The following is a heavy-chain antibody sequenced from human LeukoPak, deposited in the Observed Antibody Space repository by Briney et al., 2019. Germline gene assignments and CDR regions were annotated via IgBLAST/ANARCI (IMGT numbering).Heavy chain of an antibody. CDR3: AREGDIPGSHPSSYYYYMDV. CDR1: GGSISRYY. Sequence: SETLSLTCTGSGGSISRYYWSWIRQPPGKGLEWIGYIYYSGCTNYNPSLKSRVTISVDTSKNQFSLTLPSVTAADTAVYFCAREGDIPGSHPSSYYYYMDVWGKGTAVTVSS. D-gene: IGHD2-2*01. CDR2: IYYSGCT. V-gene: IGHV4-59*12. J-gene: IGHJ6*03.